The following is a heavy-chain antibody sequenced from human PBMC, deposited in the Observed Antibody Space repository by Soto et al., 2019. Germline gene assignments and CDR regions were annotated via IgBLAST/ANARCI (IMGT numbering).Heavy chain of an antibody. CDR2: IIPIFGTA. CDR1: GGTFSSYA. CDR3: ARAYYYDSSALFKFDP. D-gene: IGHD3-22*01. V-gene: IGHV1-69*13. J-gene: IGHJ5*02. Sequence: VASVKVSCKASGGTFSSYAISWVRQAPGQGLEWMGGIIPIFGTANYAQKFQGRVTITADESTSTAYMELSSLRSEDTAVYYCARAYYYDSSALFKFDPWGQGTLVTVSS.